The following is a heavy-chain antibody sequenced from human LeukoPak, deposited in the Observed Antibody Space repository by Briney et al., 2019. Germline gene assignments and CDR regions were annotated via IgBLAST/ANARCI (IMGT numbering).Heavy chain of an antibody. Sequence: PSETLSLTCTVSGGSMSSHYWSWVRQPPGKGLEWIAYIFYNGSTNYNPSLKSRVTISVDTSKNQFSLKLNSVTAADTAVYYCARRSTSSTYMDVWGKGTTVTVSS. D-gene: IGHD2-2*01. CDR2: IFYNGST. V-gene: IGHV4-59*11. J-gene: IGHJ6*03. CDR1: GGSMSSHY. CDR3: ARRSTSSTYMDV.